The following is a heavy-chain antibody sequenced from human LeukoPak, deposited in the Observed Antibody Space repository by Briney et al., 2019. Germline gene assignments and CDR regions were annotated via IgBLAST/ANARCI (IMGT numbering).Heavy chain of an antibody. CDR1: GGSISSYY. Sequence: PSEALSLTCTVSGGSISSYYWSWIRQTPGKGLEWIGYIYYSGSTNCNASLKSRVTISVDTSKNQCSLKLSSVTAADTAVYYCARAYCSSTSCSVGAFDIWGQGTMVTVSS. V-gene: IGHV4-59*01. J-gene: IGHJ3*02. CDR3: ARAYCSSTSCSVGAFDI. CDR2: IYYSGST. D-gene: IGHD2-2*01.